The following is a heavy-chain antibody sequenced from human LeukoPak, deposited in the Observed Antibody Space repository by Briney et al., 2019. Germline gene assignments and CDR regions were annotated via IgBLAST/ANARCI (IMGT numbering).Heavy chain of an antibody. V-gene: IGHV3-9*01. CDR1: GFTFDDYA. CDR3: AKDFQWELLGFVSN. D-gene: IGHD1-26*01. CDR2: ISWNSGSI. J-gene: IGHJ4*02. Sequence: PGGSLRLSCAASGFTFDDYAMHWVRQAPGKGLEWVSGISWNSGSIGYADSVKGRFTISRDNAKNSLYLQMNSLRAEDTALYYCAKDFQWELLGFVSNWGQGTLVTVSS.